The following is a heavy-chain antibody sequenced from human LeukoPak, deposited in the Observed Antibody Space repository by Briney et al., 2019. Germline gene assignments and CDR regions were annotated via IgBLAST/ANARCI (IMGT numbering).Heavy chain of an antibody. CDR3: AREGFTISPYYYMDV. D-gene: IGHD3-3*01. CDR1: GYTFTSYD. CDR2: MNPNSGNT. J-gene: IGHJ6*03. V-gene: IGHV1-8*01. Sequence: ASVKVSCKASGYTFTSYDINWVRQATGQGLEWMGWMNPNSGNTGYAQKFQGRVTMTRNTSISTAYMELRSLRSDDTAVYYCAREGFTISPYYYMDVWGKGTTVTVSS.